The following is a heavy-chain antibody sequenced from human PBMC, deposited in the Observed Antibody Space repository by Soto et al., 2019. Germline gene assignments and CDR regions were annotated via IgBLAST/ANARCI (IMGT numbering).Heavy chain of an antibody. J-gene: IGHJ4*02. Sequence: QFQLVQSGAEVKKPGASVKVSCKASDYTFTSYGISWVRQAPGQGLEWMGWISAHNGNTKYAQKLQGRVTMTTDTSTSTAYMELRSRRADDTAVYYCARDLAVGLVDYWGQGTLVTVSS. CDR2: ISAHNGNT. CDR1: DYTFTSYG. V-gene: IGHV1-18*01. D-gene: IGHD6-19*01. CDR3: ARDLAVGLVDY.